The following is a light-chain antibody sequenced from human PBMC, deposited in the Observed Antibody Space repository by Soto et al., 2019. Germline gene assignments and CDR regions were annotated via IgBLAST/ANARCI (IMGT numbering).Light chain of an antibody. V-gene: IGLV2-14*01. CDR3: SSYTSSSTV. J-gene: IGLJ3*02. Sequence: QSALTQPASVSGSPGQSITISCTGTSSDVGGYNFVSWYQQYPGKAPKLMIYDVSNRPSGVSNRFSGSKSGNTASLTISGLQAEDEADYYCSSYTSSSTVFGGGTKFTVL. CDR1: SSDVGGYNF. CDR2: DVS.